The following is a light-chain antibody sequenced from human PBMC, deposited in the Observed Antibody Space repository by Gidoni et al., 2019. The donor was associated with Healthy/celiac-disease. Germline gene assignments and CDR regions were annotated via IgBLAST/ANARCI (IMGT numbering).Light chain of an antibody. CDR1: QGISSY. Sequence: DIQLTQSPSFLSASVGDRVTITCRASQGISSYLAWYQQKPGKAPKLLIYAASTLQSGVPSRFNGSGSGTEFTLTISSLQPEDFATYYCQQLNSYAITFGQGTRLKIK. CDR3: QQLNSYAIT. CDR2: AAS. J-gene: IGKJ5*01. V-gene: IGKV1-9*01.